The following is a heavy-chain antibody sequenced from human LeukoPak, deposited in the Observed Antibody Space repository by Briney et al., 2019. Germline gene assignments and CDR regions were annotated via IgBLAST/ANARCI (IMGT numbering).Heavy chain of an antibody. Sequence: GGSLRLSCAASGFTFSSYGMHWVRQAPGKGLEWVAFKRYDGSNKCYADSVKGRFTISRDNSKNTLYLQMNSLRAEDTAVYYCAKDRRGDYGDYTWFDPWGQGTLVT. D-gene: IGHD4-17*01. CDR3: AKDRRGDYGDYTWFDP. J-gene: IGHJ5*02. CDR1: GFTFSSYG. V-gene: IGHV3-30*02. CDR2: KRYDGSNK.